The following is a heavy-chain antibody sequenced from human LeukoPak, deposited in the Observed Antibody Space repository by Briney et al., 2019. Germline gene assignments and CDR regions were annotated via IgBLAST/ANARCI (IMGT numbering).Heavy chain of an antibody. D-gene: IGHD3-3*01. Sequence: SETLSLTCAVSGGSISSSNWWSWVRQPPGKGLEWIGYIYYRGSTNYNPSLKSRVTISVDTSKNQFSLKLSSVTAADTAVYYCARADFWSGYYYGMDVWGQGTTVTVSS. CDR1: GGSISSSNW. CDR3: ARADFWSGYYYGMDV. J-gene: IGHJ6*02. V-gene: IGHV4-4*02. CDR2: IYYRGST.